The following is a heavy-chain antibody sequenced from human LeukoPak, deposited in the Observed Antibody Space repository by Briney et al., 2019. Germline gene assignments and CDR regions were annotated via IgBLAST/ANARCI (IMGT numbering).Heavy chain of an antibody. Sequence: GGSLRLSCAASGFTFSDYAVQWVRQVPGKGGEGVTVISDDGATKYYGDSVKGRFTVSRDDSYNTLYLQMSSLRVEDTAVYFCAKALGSYPESRYADYWGQGALVTVSS. CDR1: GFTFSDYA. CDR2: ISDDGATK. V-gene: IGHV3-30*18. CDR3: AKALGSYPESRYADY. D-gene: IGHD1-26*01. J-gene: IGHJ4*02.